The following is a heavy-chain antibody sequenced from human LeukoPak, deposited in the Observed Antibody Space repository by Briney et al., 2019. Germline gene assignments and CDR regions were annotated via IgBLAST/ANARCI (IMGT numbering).Heavy chain of an antibody. CDR3: AKVYQRITGTTRYFDY. D-gene: IGHD1-20*01. J-gene: IGHJ4*02. CDR1: GFTFRSYG. V-gene: IGHV3-23*01. Sequence: PGGSLRLSCAASGFTFRSYGMSWVRQAPGKGLEWVSSISGSGGSTYYADSVKGRFTIARDNSKNMLYLQMNSLRAEDTAVYYCAKVYQRITGTTRYFDYWGQGTLVTVSS. CDR2: ISGSGGST.